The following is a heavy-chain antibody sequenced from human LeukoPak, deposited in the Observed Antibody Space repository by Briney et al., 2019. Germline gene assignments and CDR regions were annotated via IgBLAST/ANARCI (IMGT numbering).Heavy chain of an antibody. CDR3: AREYYGVIFSHYLDV. CDR2: ISISSSNI. D-gene: IGHD3-9*01. V-gene: IGHV3-11*06. CDR1: GFRVSGYD. Sequence: GGSLRLSCAASGFRVSGYDLNWIRQAPGKGLEWIAYISISSSNIHYADSVRGRFTISRDNANNSLYLQLSSLRVEDTAVYYCAREYYGVIFSHYLDVWGKGTTVTVSS. J-gene: IGHJ6*04.